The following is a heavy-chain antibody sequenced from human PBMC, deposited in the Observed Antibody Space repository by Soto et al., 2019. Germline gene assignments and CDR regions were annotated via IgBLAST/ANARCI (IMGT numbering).Heavy chain of an antibody. CDR3: ASLYCSSTSCYGLGWFDP. D-gene: IGHD2-2*01. CDR2: IYHSGST. V-gene: IGHV4-4*02. Sequence: PSETLSLTCAVSGGSISSSNWWSWVRQPPGKGLEWIGEIYHSGSTNYNPSLKSRVTISADKSKNQFSLKLSSVTAADTAVYYCASLYCSSTSCYGLGWFDPWGQGTLVTVSS. CDR1: GGSISSSNW. J-gene: IGHJ5*02.